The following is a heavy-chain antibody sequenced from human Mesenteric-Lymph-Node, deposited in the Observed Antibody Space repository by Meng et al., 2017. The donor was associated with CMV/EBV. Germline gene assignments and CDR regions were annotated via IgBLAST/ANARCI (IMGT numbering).Heavy chain of an antibody. J-gene: IGHJ6*02. CDR3: ARDIVVLPAAIRSYGKDV. CDR1: FSDYY. Sequence: FSDYYIHWVRQAPGQGLEWMGRINPNSGGTNLAQKFRGRVTMTSDTSISTAYMELSRLSPDDTAVFYCARDIVVLPAAIRSYGKDVWGQGTTVTVSS. CDR2: INPNSGGT. D-gene: IGHD2-2*02. V-gene: IGHV1-2*06.